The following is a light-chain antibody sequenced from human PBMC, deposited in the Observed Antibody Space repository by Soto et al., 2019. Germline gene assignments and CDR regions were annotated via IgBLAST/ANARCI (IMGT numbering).Light chain of an antibody. J-gene: IGKJ4*01. CDR1: QSVRSF. CDR3: QQRFDWPPLT. V-gene: IGKV3-11*01. Sequence: EIVLTQSPATLSLSPGERATLSCRASQSVRSFLAWFQQKPGQAPRLLIYDTSNRATGVPARFSGSGAETDFTLTISSLEPEDVAVYYCQQRFDWPPLTFGGGTRVEIK. CDR2: DTS.